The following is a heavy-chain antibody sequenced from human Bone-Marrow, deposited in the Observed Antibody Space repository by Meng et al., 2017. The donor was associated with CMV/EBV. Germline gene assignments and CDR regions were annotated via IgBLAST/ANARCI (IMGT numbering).Heavy chain of an antibody. J-gene: IGHJ6*02. Sequence: GESLKISCAASGFTFSSYWMSWVRQAPGKGLVWVSRINSDGSNTSYADSVKGRFTISRDNAKNTLYLQMNSLRAEDTAVYYCARDPRDYSSSWLYYYYGMDVWGQGTTVTVSS. V-gene: IGHV3-74*01. CDR2: INSDGSNT. D-gene: IGHD6-13*01. CDR1: GFTFSSYW. CDR3: ARDPRDYSSSWLYYYYGMDV.